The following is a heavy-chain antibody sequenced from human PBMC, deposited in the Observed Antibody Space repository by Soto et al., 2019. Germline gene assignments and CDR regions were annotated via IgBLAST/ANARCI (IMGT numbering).Heavy chain of an antibody. CDR3: ARAYSSSQSYGMDV. V-gene: IGHV3-48*02. CDR2: ISSSSSTI. CDR1: GFTFSSYS. Sequence: GGSLRLSCAASGFTFSSYSMNWVRQAPGKGLEWVSYISSSSSTIYYADSVKGRFTISRDNAKNSLYLQMNSLRDEDTAVYYWARAYSSSQSYGMDVWGQGTTVTVSS. J-gene: IGHJ6*02. D-gene: IGHD6-13*01.